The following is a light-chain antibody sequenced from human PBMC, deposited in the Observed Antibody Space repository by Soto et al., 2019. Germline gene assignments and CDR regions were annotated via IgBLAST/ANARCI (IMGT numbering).Light chain of an antibody. CDR2: EVN. J-gene: IGLJ1*01. Sequence: QSVLTQPPSASGSLGQSVTISCTGTSSDVGDYNFVSWYQQHPGKAPKLMIYEVNKRPSGVPDRFSGSKSGSTASLTVSGLQAEDEADYFCCSYEGSDIFCVPYVCCTG. CDR3: CSYEGSDIFCVPYV. V-gene: IGLV2-8*01. CDR1: SSDVGDYNF.